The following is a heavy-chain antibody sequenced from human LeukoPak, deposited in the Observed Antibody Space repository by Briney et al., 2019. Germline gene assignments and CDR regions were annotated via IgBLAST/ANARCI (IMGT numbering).Heavy chain of an antibody. J-gene: IGHJ4*02. D-gene: IGHD2-15*01. CDR1: GFTFSSYE. CDR2: ISSSGSTI. Sequence: GGSLRLSCAASGFTFSSYEMNWVRQAPGKGLEWVSYISSSGSTIYYADSVKDRFTISRGNAKNSLYLQMNSLRAEDTAVYYCARLWAPYCSGGSCYSGNFDYWGQGTLVTVSS. CDR3: ARLWAPYCSGGSCYSGNFDY. V-gene: IGHV3-48*03.